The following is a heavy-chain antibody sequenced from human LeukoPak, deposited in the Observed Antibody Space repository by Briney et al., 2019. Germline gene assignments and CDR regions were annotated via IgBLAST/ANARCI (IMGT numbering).Heavy chain of an antibody. J-gene: IGHJ4*02. V-gene: IGHV4-39*01. Sequence: PSETLSLTCTVSGGSISSSTSYWGWIRLPPGKGLEWLGSIYYSGSTSYNPSLKSRVTISVDTSKKQFSLKLDSVTAADTAVYYCARNASDSGTSYFDYWGQGTLVTVSS. CDR2: IYYSGST. D-gene: IGHD1-26*01. CDR1: GGSISSSTSY. CDR3: ARNASDSGTSYFDY.